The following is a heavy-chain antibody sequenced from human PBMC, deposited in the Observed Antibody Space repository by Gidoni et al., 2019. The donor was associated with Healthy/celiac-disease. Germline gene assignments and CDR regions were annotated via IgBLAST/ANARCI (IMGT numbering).Heavy chain of an antibody. CDR1: GFTFSSHG. Sequence: QVQLVESGGGVVQPGRSLRLSCAASGFTFSSHGMHWVRQAPGKGLEVVAVIWYDGSNKYYADSVKGRFTISRDNSKNTPYLQMNSLRAEDTAVYYCASGDSSGYYYFDYWGQGTLVTVSS. J-gene: IGHJ4*02. D-gene: IGHD3-22*01. CDR2: IWYDGSNK. CDR3: ASGDSSGYYYFDY. V-gene: IGHV3-33*01.